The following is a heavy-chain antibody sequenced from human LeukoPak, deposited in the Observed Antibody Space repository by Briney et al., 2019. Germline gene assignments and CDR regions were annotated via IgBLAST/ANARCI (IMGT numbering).Heavy chain of an antibody. D-gene: IGHD6-19*01. CDR1: GFTFDDFA. J-gene: IGHJ1*01. V-gene: IGHV3-9*01. CDR2: ISWNSDTI. CDR3: VKVPPDSGIAVTGHFQH. Sequence: SVRLSCAASGFTFDDFAMHWVRQAPGKGLEWVSGISWNSDTISYAAYVKGRFTISRDNAKNSLYLQMNSLRAEDTALYYCVKVPPDSGIAVTGHFQHWGQGTLVTVSS.